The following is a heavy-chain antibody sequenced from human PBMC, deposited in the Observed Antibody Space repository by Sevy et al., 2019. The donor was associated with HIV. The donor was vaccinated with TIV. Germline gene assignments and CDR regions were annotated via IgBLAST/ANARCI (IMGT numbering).Heavy chain of an antibody. D-gene: IGHD3-22*01. J-gene: IGHJ5*02. V-gene: IGHV1-2*02. CDR2: INPNSGGT. CDR1: GYTFTGYY. CDR3: ARGFGIVVVITTSDWFDP. Sequence: ASVKVSCKASGYTFTGYYMHWVRQAPGQGLEWMGWINPNSGGTNYAQKFQGRVTMTRDTSISTAYMELSRLRSDDTAVYYCARGFGIVVVITTSDWFDPWGQGTLVTVSS.